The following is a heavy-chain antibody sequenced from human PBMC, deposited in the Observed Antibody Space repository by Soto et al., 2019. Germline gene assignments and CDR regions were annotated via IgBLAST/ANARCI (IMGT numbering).Heavy chain of an antibody. D-gene: IGHD1-7*01. CDR3: ARNILGGTTDY. CDR2: IIPILGIA. CDR1: GITFSSYT. Sequence: SVKVSCRASGITFSSYTISWVRQAPGQGLEWMGRIIPILGIANYAQKFQGRVTITSDTSATTAYMELSSLTSEDTAVYYCARNILGGTTDYWGQGTLVTVSS. V-gene: IGHV1-69*02. J-gene: IGHJ4*02.